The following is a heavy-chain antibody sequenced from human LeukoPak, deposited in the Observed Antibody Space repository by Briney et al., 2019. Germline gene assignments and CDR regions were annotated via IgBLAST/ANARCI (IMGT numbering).Heavy chain of an antibody. CDR1: GGSISSSSYY. CDR2: IYYSGST. CDR3: ARDQAGDSSSWLN. Sequence: SETLSLTCTVSGGSISSSSYYWGWIRQPPGKGLEWIGSIYYSGSTYYNPSLKSRVTISVDTSKNQFSLELSSVTAADTAVYYCARDQAGDSSSWLNWGQGTLVTVSS. J-gene: IGHJ4*02. V-gene: IGHV4-39*07. D-gene: IGHD6-13*01.